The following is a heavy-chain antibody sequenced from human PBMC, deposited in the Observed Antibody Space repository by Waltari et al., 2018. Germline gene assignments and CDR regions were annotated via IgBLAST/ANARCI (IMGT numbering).Heavy chain of an antibody. V-gene: IGHV4-34*01. Sequence: QVQLQQWGAGLLKPSETLSLTCAVYGGSFSGYYWSWIRQPPGKGLEWIGEINHSGSTNYNPSLKSRVTISVDTSKNQFSLKLSSVTAADTAVYYCARPGTPSMVRGVRRAFDIWGQGTMVTVSS. CDR3: ARPGTPSMVRGVRRAFDI. CDR2: INHSGST. D-gene: IGHD3-10*01. J-gene: IGHJ3*02. CDR1: GGSFSGYY.